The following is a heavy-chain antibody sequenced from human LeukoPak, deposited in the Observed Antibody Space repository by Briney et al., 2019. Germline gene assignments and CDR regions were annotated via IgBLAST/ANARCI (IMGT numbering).Heavy chain of an antibody. J-gene: IGHJ2*01. CDR3: ARGPYGGNPAWSFDL. CDR1: GFTFSSYW. V-gene: IGHV3-74*01. D-gene: IGHD4-23*01. Sequence: GGSLRLSCAASGFTFSSYWMHWVRQATGKGLVWVSRINSDGSSTNYADSVKGRFTISRDNAKNTLYLQMNSLRAEDTAMYHCARGPYGGNPAWSFDLWGRGTLVTVSS. CDR2: INSDGSST.